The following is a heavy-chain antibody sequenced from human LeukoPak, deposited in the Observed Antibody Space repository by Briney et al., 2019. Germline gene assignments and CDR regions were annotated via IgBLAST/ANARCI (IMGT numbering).Heavy chain of an antibody. CDR1: GFTFSSYE. CDR3: ATWYDFWSGYSKYYYYYMDV. Sequence: GGSLRLSCAASGFTFSSYEMNWVRQAPGKGLEWVSYISSSDDTIYYADSVKGRFTISRDNAKNSLYLQMNSLRAEDTAVYYCATWYDFWSGYSKYYYYYMDVWGKGTTVTVSS. CDR2: ISSSDDTI. J-gene: IGHJ6*03. D-gene: IGHD3-3*01. V-gene: IGHV3-48*03.